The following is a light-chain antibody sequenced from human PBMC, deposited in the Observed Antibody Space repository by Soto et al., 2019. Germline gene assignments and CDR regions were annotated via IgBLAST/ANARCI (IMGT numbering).Light chain of an antibody. Sequence: EIVMTQSPATLSVSPGERATLSCRASQSVSSNLAWYQQKPGQAPRLLIYGASTRATGIPARFSGSGSGTEFTLTISSLQSEDFAVYHCQQYNNWPYTFGQATKLEIK. J-gene: IGKJ2*01. CDR3: QQYNNWPYT. CDR2: GAS. CDR1: QSVSSN. V-gene: IGKV3-15*01.